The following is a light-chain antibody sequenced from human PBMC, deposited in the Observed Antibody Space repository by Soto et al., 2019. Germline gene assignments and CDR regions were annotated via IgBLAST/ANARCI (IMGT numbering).Light chain of an antibody. CDR3: QQRSNRIT. CDR1: QSVAGS. Sequence: EFVLTQSPATLSLSPGERAILSCRASQSVAGSLAWYQQKPGQAPRLLIYDISTRAAAIPARFSGSGSGTDFTLTVSSLEPEDFALYYCQQRSNRITFGQRTRLEIK. V-gene: IGKV3-11*01. J-gene: IGKJ5*01. CDR2: DIS.